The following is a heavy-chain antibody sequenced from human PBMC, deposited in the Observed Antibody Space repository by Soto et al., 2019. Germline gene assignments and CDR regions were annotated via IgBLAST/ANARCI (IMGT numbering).Heavy chain of an antibody. CDR3: GKVLVRANAQTETDS. Sequence: SETLSLTCTVSGGSIYTNDYYWGWIRQPPGRGLEWIGNIDYNGVTYYNRSLKSRVSISRDTSKNQFSLRLTSVTAADTALYNCGKVLVRANAQTETDSWGPGTLVTVSS. D-gene: IGHD2-15*01. V-gene: IGHV4-39*01. J-gene: IGHJ4*02. CDR1: GGSIYTNDYY. CDR2: IDYNGVT.